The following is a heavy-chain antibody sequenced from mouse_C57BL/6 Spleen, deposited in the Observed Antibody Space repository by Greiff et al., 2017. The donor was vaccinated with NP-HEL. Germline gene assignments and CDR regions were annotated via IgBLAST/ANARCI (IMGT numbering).Heavy chain of an antibody. CDR3: ARRGSGSSYAMDY. V-gene: IGHV1-82*01. Sequence: VKLQESGPELVKPGASVKISCKASGYAFSSSWMNWVKQRPGKGLEWIGRIYPGDGDTNYNGKFKGKATLTADKSSSTAYMQLSSLTSEDSAVYFCARRGSGSSYAMDYWGQGTSVTVSS. CDR2: IYPGDGDT. J-gene: IGHJ4*01. D-gene: IGHD1-1*01. CDR1: GYAFSSSW.